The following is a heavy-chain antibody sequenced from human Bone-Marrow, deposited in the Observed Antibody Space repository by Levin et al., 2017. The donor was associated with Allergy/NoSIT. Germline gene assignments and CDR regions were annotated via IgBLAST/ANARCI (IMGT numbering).Heavy chain of an antibody. Sequence: PVASVKVSCKASGGTFSRYAISWLRQAPGQGLEWMGGITPIFGTANYAQRFQGRVTITADTSTSTAYMELRSLRSEDTAVYYCARDFGYGSGSYYVYWGQGTLLTVSS. CDR1: GGTFSRYA. CDR3: ARDFGYGSGSYYVY. J-gene: IGHJ4*02. CDR2: ITPIFGTA. D-gene: IGHD3-10*01. V-gene: IGHV1-69*06.